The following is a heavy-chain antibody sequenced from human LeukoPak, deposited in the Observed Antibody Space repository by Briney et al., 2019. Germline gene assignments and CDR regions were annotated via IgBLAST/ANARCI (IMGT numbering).Heavy chain of an antibody. Sequence: ASVKVSCKASGYTSTSYDINWVRQATGQGLEWMGWMNPNSGNTGYAQKFQGRVTMTRNTSISTAYMELSSLRSEDTAVYYCATDSVLRGMEHAFDIWGQGTMVTVSS. J-gene: IGHJ3*02. CDR2: MNPNSGNT. CDR1: GYTSTSYD. CDR3: ATDSVLRGMEHAFDI. V-gene: IGHV1-8*01. D-gene: IGHD3-3*01.